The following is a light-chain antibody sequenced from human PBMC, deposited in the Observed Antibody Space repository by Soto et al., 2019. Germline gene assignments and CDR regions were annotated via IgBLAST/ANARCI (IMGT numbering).Light chain of an antibody. CDR1: SSDVGGYDS. Sequence: QSVLTQPPSATGAPGQSVAISCTGTSSDVGGYDSVSWYQQHPVKAPKLMIYDVSKRPSGVPDRFSGSKSGNTASLTVSGLQAEDEADYYCSSYAGTHIVFGTGTKVTVL. CDR3: SSYAGTHIV. V-gene: IGLV2-8*01. J-gene: IGLJ1*01. CDR2: DVS.